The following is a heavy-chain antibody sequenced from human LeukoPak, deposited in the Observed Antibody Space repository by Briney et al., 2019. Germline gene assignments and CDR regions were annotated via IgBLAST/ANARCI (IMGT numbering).Heavy chain of an antibody. CDR2: IYHSGST. V-gene: IGHV4-38-2*01. Sequence: PSETLSLTCAVSGYSISSGYYWGWIRQPPGKGLEWIGSIYHSGSTYYNPSLKSRVTISVDTSKNQFSLKLSSVTAADTAVYYCARALDYYGSGSYYDYWDQGTLVTVSS. J-gene: IGHJ4*02. D-gene: IGHD3-10*01. CDR3: ARALDYYGSGSYYDY. CDR1: GYSISSGYY.